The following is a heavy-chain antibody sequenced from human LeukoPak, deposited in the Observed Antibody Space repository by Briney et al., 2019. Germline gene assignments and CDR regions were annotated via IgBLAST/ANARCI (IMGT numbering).Heavy chain of an antibody. CDR1: GGTFSSYA. Sequence: SVKVSCKASGGTFSSYAISWVRQAPGQGLEWMGRIIPILGIANYAQKFPGRVTITADKSTSTAYMELSSLRSEDTAVYYCARDSGVVVIRPFDYWGQGTLVTVSS. V-gene: IGHV1-69*04. J-gene: IGHJ4*02. CDR2: IIPILGIA. D-gene: IGHD3-22*01. CDR3: ARDSGVVVIRPFDY.